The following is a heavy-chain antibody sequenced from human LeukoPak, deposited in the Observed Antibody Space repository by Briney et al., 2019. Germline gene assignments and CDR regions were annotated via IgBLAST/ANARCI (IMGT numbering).Heavy chain of an antibody. CDR1: GYSFGNYW. Sequence: GESLKISCRGSGYSFGNYWIAWVRQMPGKGVEWMGIVYPGDSSTKYSPSFQGQVTISVDRSINTAYLQWSSLTASDTAMYYCARLTDYYDSSGYYRNYNWFDPWGQGTLVTVSS. CDR2: VYPGDSST. D-gene: IGHD3-22*01. J-gene: IGHJ5*02. V-gene: IGHV5-51*01. CDR3: ARLTDYYDSSGYYRNYNWFDP.